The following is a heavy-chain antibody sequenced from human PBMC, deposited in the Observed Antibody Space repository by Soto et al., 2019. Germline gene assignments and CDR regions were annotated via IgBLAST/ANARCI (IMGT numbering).Heavy chain of an antibody. J-gene: IGHJ4*02. Sequence: GSVKVCFKASGYPFTGYDIHLVRQAPGQGLEWMGWIHPNSGDTTYAQSFQGRVTVTRDSSTGTVYMELTGLRSYDTAVYYCAREKFAGRRYFDYWGQGSLVTVSS. V-gene: IGHV1-2*02. CDR3: AREKFAGRRYFDY. CDR2: IHPNSGDT. D-gene: IGHD3-16*01. CDR1: GYPFTGYD.